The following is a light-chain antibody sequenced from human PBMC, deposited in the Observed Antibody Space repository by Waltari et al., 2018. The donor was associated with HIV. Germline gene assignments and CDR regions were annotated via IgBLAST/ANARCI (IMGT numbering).Light chain of an antibody. CDR3: QQLSGDPFT. CDR1: QDISNY. Sequence: DIQLTQSPSFLSASVRDRITITCRANQDISNYLAWYQQKPGTVPKLLIYAASTLQSGVPSRFSGSGSGTEFTLTISGLQPEDFATYYCQQLSGDPFTFGPGTNVDLK. CDR2: AAS. J-gene: IGKJ3*01. V-gene: IGKV1-9*01.